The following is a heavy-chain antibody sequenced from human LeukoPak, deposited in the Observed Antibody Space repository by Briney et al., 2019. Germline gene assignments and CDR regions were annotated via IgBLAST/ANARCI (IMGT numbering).Heavy chain of an antibody. CDR1: GGSISSGSYY. CDR3: ARTGYCSGGSCSGYFQH. V-gene: IGHV4-61*02. J-gene: IGHJ1*01. Sequence: PSETLSLTCTVSGGSISSGSYYWSWIRQPAGKGLEWIGRIYTSGSTNYNPSLKSRVTMSVDTSKNQFSLKLSSVTAADTAVYYCARTGYCSGGSCSGYFQHWGQGTLVTVSS. D-gene: IGHD2-15*01. CDR2: IYTSGST.